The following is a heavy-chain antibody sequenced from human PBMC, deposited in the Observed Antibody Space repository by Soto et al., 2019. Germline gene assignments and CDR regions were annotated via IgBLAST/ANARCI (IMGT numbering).Heavy chain of an antibody. CDR2: ISYDGSNK. Sequence: GGSLRLSCAASGFTFSSYAMHWVRQAPGKGLEWVAVISYDGSNKYYADSVKGRFTISRDNSKNTLYLQMNSLRAEDTAVYYCARVLQLELRNYYYGMDVWGQGTTVTSP. J-gene: IGHJ6*02. D-gene: IGHD1-1*01. CDR1: GFTFSSYA. V-gene: IGHV3-30-3*01. CDR3: ARVLQLELRNYYYGMDV.